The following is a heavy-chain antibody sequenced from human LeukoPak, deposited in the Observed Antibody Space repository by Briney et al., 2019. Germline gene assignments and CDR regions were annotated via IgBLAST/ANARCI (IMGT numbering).Heavy chain of an antibody. D-gene: IGHD2-15*01. CDR1: GGSFSGYY. Sequence: SSETLSLTCAVYGGSFSGYYWSWIRQRPGKGLEWIGEINHSGSTNYNPSLKSRVTISVDTSKNQFSLKLSSVTAADTAVYYCARLALPSGWGQGTLVTVSS. CDR2: INHSGST. J-gene: IGHJ4*02. CDR3: ARLALPSG. V-gene: IGHV4-34*01.